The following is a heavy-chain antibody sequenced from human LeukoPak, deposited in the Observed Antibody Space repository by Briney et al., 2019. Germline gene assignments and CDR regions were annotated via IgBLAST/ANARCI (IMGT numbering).Heavy chain of an antibody. CDR3: ARASYSYDINGWVPFDY. CDR1: GFTFSSYG. CDR2: IPYDGSNK. Sequence: GGSLRLSCAASGFTFSSYGMHWVRQAPGKGLQWVAFIPYDGSNKYYADSVKGRFTISRDNSKNTMYLQMNSLRAEDTAVYYCARASYSYDINGWVPFDYWGQGTLVTVSS. D-gene: IGHD3-22*01. J-gene: IGHJ4*02. V-gene: IGHV3-30*02.